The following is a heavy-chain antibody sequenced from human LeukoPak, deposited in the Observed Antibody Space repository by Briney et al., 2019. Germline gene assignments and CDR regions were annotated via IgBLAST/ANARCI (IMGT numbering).Heavy chain of an antibody. J-gene: IGHJ2*01. CDR2: INPSGGST. CDR1: GGTFSSYA. V-gene: IGHV1-46*01. CDR3: ARSGSYGDYDWYFDL. D-gene: IGHD4-17*01. Sequence: ASVKVSCKASGGTFSSYAISWVRQAPGQGLEWMGIINPSGGSTSYAQKFQGRVTMTRDTSTSTVYMELSSLRSEDTAVYYCARSGSYGDYDWYFDLWGRGTLVTVSS.